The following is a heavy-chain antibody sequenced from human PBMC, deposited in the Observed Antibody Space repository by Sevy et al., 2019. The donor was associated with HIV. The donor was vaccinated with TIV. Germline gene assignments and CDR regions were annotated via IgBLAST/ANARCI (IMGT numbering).Heavy chain of an antibody. V-gene: IGHV3-30*02. CDR1: GFTFSNFG. D-gene: IGHD6-13*01. CDR3: AKDLAGPGRRYFDY. Sequence: GGSLRLSCAASGFTFSNFGMHWVRQVPGKGLEWVTFIRYDGSVKYYAASVKGRFTISRDDSKNTLYLPMDSLRAEDTAIYYCAKDLAGPGRRYFDYWGQGTLVTVSS. CDR2: IRYDGSVK. J-gene: IGHJ4*02.